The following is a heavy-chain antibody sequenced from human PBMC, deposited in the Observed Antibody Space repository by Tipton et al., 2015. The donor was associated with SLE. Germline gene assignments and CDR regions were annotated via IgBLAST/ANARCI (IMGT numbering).Heavy chain of an antibody. V-gene: IGHV4-39*07. D-gene: IGHD2-15*01. CDR2: IYYSGST. CDR3: ATEGGNWFDP. Sequence: TLSLTCTVSGGSISSSSYYWGWIRQPPGKGLEWIGSIYYSGSTYYNPSLKARVTLSADTSKNQVSLRLTSVTAADTAVYYCATEGGNWFDPWGQGILVTVSS. J-gene: IGHJ5*02. CDR1: GGSISSSSYY.